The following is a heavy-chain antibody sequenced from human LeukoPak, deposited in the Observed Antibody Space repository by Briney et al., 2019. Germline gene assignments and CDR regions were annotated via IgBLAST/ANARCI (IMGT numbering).Heavy chain of an antibody. CDR3: AGYCSSTSCNFDY. CDR1: GGSISSYY. Sequence: SETLSLTCTVSGGSISSYYWSWIRQPPGKGLEWIGYIYYSGSTNYNPSLKSRVTISVDTPKNQFSLKLSSVTAADTAVYYCAGYCSSTSCNFDYWGQGTLVTVSS. J-gene: IGHJ4*02. D-gene: IGHD2-2*03. V-gene: IGHV4-59*01. CDR2: IYYSGST.